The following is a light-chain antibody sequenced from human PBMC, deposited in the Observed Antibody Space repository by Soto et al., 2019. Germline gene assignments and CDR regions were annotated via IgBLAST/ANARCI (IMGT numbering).Light chain of an antibody. Sequence: EIVMTQSPATLSVSPGERATLSCRASQSVSRKLAWYQQKPGQAPRLLIYGASTRATGITARFSGSGSGTESTRTITSLQSEDFAVYYGQQYNTWPPITFGQGTRLDIK. CDR3: QQYNTWPPIT. V-gene: IGKV3-15*01. J-gene: IGKJ5*01. CDR1: QSVSRK. CDR2: GAS.